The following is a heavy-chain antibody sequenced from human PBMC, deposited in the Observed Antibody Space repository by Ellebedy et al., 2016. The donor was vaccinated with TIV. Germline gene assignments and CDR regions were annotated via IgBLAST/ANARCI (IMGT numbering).Heavy chain of an antibody. CDR3: ARGLEGYYDILTGYYSGYYFDY. CDR2: IYYSGST. D-gene: IGHD3-9*01. CDR1: GGSVSSGSYY. Sequence: SETLSLTXTVSGGSVSSGSYYWIWIRQPPGKGLEWIGYIYYSGSTYYNPSLKSRVTISVDTSKNQFSLKLSSVTAADTAVYYCARGLEGYYDILTGYYSGYYFDYWGQGTLVTVSS. J-gene: IGHJ4*02. V-gene: IGHV4-61*01.